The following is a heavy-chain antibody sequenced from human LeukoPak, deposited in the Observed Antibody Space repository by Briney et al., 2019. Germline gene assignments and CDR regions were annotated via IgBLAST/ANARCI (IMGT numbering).Heavy chain of an antibody. CDR2: ISAYNGNT. CDR3: ARATYYDFWSGYYGFDY. CDR1: GYTFTTYG. J-gene: IGHJ4*02. D-gene: IGHD3-3*01. V-gene: IGHV1-18*01. Sequence: ASVKVSCKASGYTFTTYGINWVRQAPGQGLEWMGWISAYNGNTNYAQKLQGRVTMTTDTSMSTAYMELRSLRSDDTAVYYCARATYYDFWSGYYGFDYWGQGTLVTVSS.